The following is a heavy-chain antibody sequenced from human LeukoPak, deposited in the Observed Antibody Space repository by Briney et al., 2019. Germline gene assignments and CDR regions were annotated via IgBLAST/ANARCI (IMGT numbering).Heavy chain of an antibody. CDR1: GYTLTELS. Sequence: ASVKVSCKVSGYTLTELSMHWVRQAPGKGLEWMGGFDPEDGETIYAQKFQGRVTMTEDTSTDTAYMELSSLRSEDTAVYYCATDKGYAAAAGYYFDYWGQGTLVTVSS. D-gene: IGHD6-13*01. CDR3: ATDKGYAAAAGYYFDY. CDR2: FDPEDGET. V-gene: IGHV1-24*01. J-gene: IGHJ4*02.